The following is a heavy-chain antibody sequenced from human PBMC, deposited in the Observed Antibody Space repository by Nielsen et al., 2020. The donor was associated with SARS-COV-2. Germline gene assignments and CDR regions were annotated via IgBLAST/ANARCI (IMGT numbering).Heavy chain of an antibody. Sequence: SLTLSCSVSGGSFSSGGSSYSWIRQPPGKGLELIGLRHYTGNTYYNPSLQSRLFISVDTSKNQFSLRLSSVTAADTAVYYCATGAGWLDPWGQGTRVTVSS. J-gene: IGHJ5*02. CDR2: RHYTGNT. CDR3: ATGAGWLDP. D-gene: IGHD6-19*01. CDR1: GGSFSSGGSS. V-gene: IGHV4-31*03.